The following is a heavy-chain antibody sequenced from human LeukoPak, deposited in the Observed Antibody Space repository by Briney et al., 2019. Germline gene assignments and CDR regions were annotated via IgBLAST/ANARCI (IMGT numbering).Heavy chain of an antibody. J-gene: IGHJ6*02. CDR2: ISTDGSSR. Sequence: GGSLRLSCAASGFTFSSYWMHWLRQEPRKGLVWVSRISTDGSSRSYADSVKGRFTISRDNGKNTLYLQMNSLRAEDTAVYYCASYLTSIPTGMDVWGQGATVTVSS. CDR3: ASYLTSIPTGMDV. V-gene: IGHV3-74*01. D-gene: IGHD2/OR15-2a*01. CDR1: GFTFSSYW.